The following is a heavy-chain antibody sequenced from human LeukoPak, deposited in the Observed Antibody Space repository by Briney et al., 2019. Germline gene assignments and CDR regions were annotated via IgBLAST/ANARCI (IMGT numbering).Heavy chain of an antibody. V-gene: IGHV4-34*01. CDR2: IDHSGST. D-gene: IGHD3-10*01. CDR1: GGSFSGYY. CDR3: ARGLWFGELTGPGFDY. J-gene: IGHJ4*02. Sequence: SETLSLTCAVYGGSFSGYYWSWIRQPPGKGLEWIGEIDHSGSTNYNPSLKSRVTISVDTSKNQFSLKLSSVTAADTAVYYCARGLWFGELTGPGFDYWGQGTLVTVSS.